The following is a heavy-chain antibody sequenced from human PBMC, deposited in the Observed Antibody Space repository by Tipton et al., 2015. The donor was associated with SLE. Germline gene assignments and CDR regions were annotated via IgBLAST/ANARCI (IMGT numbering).Heavy chain of an antibody. CDR3: ARVAYSGYEGF. Sequence: GLVKPSETLSLTCAVYGGSFSGYYWSWIRQPPGKGLEWIGEINHSGSTNYNPSLKSRVTISVDTSKNQFSLKLNSVTAADTAVYYCARVAYSGYEGFWGQGTLVTVSS. CDR1: GGSFSGYY. V-gene: IGHV4-34*01. D-gene: IGHD5-12*01. CDR2: INHSGST. J-gene: IGHJ4*02.